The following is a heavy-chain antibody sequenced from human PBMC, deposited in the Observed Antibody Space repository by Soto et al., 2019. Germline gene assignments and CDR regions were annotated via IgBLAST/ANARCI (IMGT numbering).Heavy chain of an antibody. CDR2: IIPIFGTA. D-gene: IGHD3-22*01. V-gene: IGHV1-69*13. J-gene: IGHJ4*02. CDR1: GGTFSSYA. CDR3: ARAPLGIIVAPDF. Sequence: SVKVSCKASGGTFSSYAISWVRQAPGQGLEWMGGIIPIFGTANYAQKFQGRVTITADESTSTAYMELSSLRSEDTAVYYCARAPLGIIVAPDFWGQGTLVTVSS.